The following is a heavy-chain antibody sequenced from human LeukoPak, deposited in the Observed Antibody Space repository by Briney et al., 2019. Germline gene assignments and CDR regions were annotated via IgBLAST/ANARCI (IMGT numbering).Heavy chain of an antibody. CDR3: ARGYGSGSNWFDP. CDR1: GFTFDNYD. V-gene: IGHV3-48*03. CDR2: ISSSGSSK. J-gene: IGHJ5*02. Sequence: GGSLRLSCAASGFTFDNYDMNWVRQAPGEGLEWGSYISSSGSSKYYADSVKGRFTISRDNTKNSLFLQMNSLRDEDTAVYYCARGYGSGSNWFDPWGQGTLVTVSS. D-gene: IGHD3-10*01.